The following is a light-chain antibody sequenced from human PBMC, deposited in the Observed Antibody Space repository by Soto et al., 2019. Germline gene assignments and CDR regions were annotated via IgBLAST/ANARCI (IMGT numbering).Light chain of an antibody. J-gene: IGKJ1*01. CDR2: GAS. CDR3: QQSYSTPRT. CDR1: QSVSSSY. V-gene: IGKV3-20*01. Sequence: EIVLKQSPGTLSLSQGERATLSCRASQSVSSSYLAWYQQKPGQAPRLLIYGASSRATGIPDRFSGSGSGTDFTLTISSLQPEDFATYYCQQSYSTPRTFGQGTKVDIK.